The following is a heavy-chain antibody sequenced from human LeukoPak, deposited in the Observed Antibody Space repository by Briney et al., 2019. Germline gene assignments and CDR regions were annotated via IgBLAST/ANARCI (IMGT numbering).Heavy chain of an antibody. Sequence: PGGSLRLSCAASGFPFSSYSMNWVRQAPGKGLEWVSYIISSSSTIYYADSVKGRFTISRDNAKNSLYLQMNSLRAEDTAVYYCARDSSSTVTTFLYYYYMDVWGKGTTVTVSS. V-gene: IGHV3-48*01. J-gene: IGHJ6*03. CDR2: IISSSSTI. CDR1: GFPFSSYS. CDR3: ARDSSSTVTTFLYYYYMDV. D-gene: IGHD4-17*01.